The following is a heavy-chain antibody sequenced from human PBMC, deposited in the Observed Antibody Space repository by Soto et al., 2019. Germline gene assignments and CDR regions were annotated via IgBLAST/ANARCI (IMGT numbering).Heavy chain of an antibody. CDR3: ARGVASGIWFTNYFMEL. J-gene: IGHJ6*03. V-gene: IGHV3-33*01. D-gene: IGHD6-19*01. CDR1: GFAFSKFD. Sequence: QDQLEESGGGVVRPERSLRLSCAGSGFAFSKFDIHWVRQAPGKGLEWVGAMYSAGAGQYYADSVKVRFTVSRDKSKKPMYLHMKSLRAGNTGVYQCARGVASGIWFTNYFMELWCKGTTVIVSS. CDR2: MYSAGAGQ.